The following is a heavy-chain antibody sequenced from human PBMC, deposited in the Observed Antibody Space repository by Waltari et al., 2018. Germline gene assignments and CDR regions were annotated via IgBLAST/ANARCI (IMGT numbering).Heavy chain of an antibody. V-gene: IGHV4-4*07. Sequence: QVQLQESGPGLVKPSETLSLTCSVSGGSISRYYWSWIRQPAGKGLEWVGRIFSTGTTHYNPSLQSRVTMSVDTSKSQFSLNLSSVTAADTAVYYCVRDFYDSGHNYHFDSWGQGTLVTVSS. CDR3: VRDFYDSGHNYHFDS. CDR2: IFSTGTT. CDR1: GGSISRYY. D-gene: IGHD3-22*01. J-gene: IGHJ4*02.